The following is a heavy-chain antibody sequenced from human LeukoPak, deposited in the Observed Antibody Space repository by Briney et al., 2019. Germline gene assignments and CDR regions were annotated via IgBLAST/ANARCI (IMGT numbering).Heavy chain of an antibody. CDR1: GYTFTSYA. V-gene: IGHV1-3*01. D-gene: IGHD3-10*01. CDR2: INAGNGNT. CDR3: ASGGWFGELFIDY. Sequence: ASVKVSCKASGYTFTSYAMHWVRQAPGQRLEWMGWINAGNGNTKYSQEFQGRVTITRDTSASTAYMELSRLRSDDTAVYYCASGGWFGELFIDYWGQGTLVTVSS. J-gene: IGHJ4*02.